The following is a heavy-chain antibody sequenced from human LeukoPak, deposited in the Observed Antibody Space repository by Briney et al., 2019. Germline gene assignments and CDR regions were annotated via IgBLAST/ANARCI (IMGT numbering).Heavy chain of an antibody. CDR2: INPNSGGT. Sequence: ASVKVSCKASGYTFTGYYIHWVRRARGQGLEWMGRINPNSGGTNYAQKFQGRVTMTRDTSISTAYMELSRLRSDDTAVYYCARDSQLSSNFDYWGQGTLVTVSS. J-gene: IGHJ4*02. CDR3: ARDSQLSSNFDY. CDR1: GYTFTGYY. V-gene: IGHV1-2*06. D-gene: IGHD6-13*01.